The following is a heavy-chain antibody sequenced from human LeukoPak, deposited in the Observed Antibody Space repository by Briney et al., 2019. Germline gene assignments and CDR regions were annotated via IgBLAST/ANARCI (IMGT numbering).Heavy chain of an antibody. CDR2: ISSSSSYI. D-gene: IGHD3-22*01. J-gene: IGHJ4*02. V-gene: IGHV3-21*01. CDR1: GFTSSSYS. Sequence: PGGSLRLSCAASGFTSSSYSMNWVRQAPGKGLEWVSSISSSSSYIYYADSVKGRFTISRDNAKNSLYLQMNSLRAEDTAVYYCARGVEDYYDSSGYLPTDYWGQGTLVTVSS. CDR3: ARGVEDYYDSSGYLPTDY.